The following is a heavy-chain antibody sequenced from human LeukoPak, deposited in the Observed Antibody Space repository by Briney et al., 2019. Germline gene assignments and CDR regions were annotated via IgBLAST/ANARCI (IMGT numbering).Heavy chain of an antibody. Sequence: GESLKISCQGSGYSFISYWIGWVRPMPGKGLEWMGIIYPGDSDTRYSPSFQGQVTISADKSISTAYLQWSSLKASDTAMYYCARALNYYFDYWGQGTLVTVSS. CDR2: IYPGDSDT. CDR1: GYSFISYW. J-gene: IGHJ4*02. CDR3: ARALNYYFDY. V-gene: IGHV5-51*01.